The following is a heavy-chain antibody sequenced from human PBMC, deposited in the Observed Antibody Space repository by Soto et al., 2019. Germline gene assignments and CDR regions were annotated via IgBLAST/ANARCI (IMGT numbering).Heavy chain of an antibody. CDR2: IIPIFGTA. CDR3: ARPRQGGRDGYNLSPAFDY. J-gene: IGHJ4*02. D-gene: IGHD5-12*01. V-gene: IGHV1-69*13. Sequence: GASVKVSCKASGGTFSSYAISWVRQAPGQGLEWMGGIIPIFGTANYAQKFQGRVTITADESTSTAYMELSSLRSEDTAVYYCARPRQGGRDGYNLSPAFDYWGQGTLVTSPQ. CDR1: GGTFSSYA.